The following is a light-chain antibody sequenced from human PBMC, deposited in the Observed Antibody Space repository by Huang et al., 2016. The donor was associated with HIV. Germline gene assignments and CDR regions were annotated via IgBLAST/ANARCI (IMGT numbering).Light chain of an antibody. CDR3: LQAATYPWT. V-gene: IGKV1-6*01. J-gene: IGKJ1*01. CDR2: GTS. CDR1: QGVRGD. Sequence: AVQMTQSPSSLSASVGDRITITCRASQGVRGDLGWYQQKPGKAPKLLIYGTSTLQSGVPSRFSGSGSGTHYTLAINSLQPEDFATCDCLQAATYPWTFGQGTEVEIK.